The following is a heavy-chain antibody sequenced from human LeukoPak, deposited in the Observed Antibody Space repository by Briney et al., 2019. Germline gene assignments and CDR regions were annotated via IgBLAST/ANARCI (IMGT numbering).Heavy chain of an antibody. CDR3: ARDQEGFDY. CDR1: GYTFTSYD. CDR2: IYPRDGST. V-gene: IGHV1-46*01. Sequence: ASVKVSCKASGYTFTSYDINWVRQATGQGLEWMGMIYPRDGSTSYAQRFQDRVTVTRDTSTSTVHMELSGLRSEDTAVYYCARDQEGFDYLGQGTQVTVSS. J-gene: IGHJ4*02.